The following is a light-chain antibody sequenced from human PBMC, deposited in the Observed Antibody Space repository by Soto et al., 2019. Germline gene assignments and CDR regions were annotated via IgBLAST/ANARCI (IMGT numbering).Light chain of an antibody. CDR3: SSYAGSSNV. CDR2: EVN. J-gene: IGLJ1*01. Sequence: QSVLTQPASVSGSLGQSITISCTGTTRDIAGYNYISWYQQLPGKAPKLMIYEVNKRPSGVPDRFSGSKSGNTASLTVSGLQAEDEADYYCSSYAGSSNVFGTGTKVTVL. CDR1: TRDIAGYNY. V-gene: IGLV2-8*01.